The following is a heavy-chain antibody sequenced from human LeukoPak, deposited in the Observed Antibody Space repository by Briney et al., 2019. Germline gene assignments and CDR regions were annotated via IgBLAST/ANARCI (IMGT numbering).Heavy chain of an antibody. CDR1: GFTFSSYS. CDR2: ISSSSSTI. D-gene: IGHD3-22*01. Sequence: GGSLRLSCAASGFTFSSYSMNWVRQAPGKGLEWVSYISSSSSTIYYADSVKGRFTISRDNAKNSLYLQMNSLRDEDTAVYYCARAEDSSGYHADYYYYYYGMDVWGQGTTVTVS. V-gene: IGHV3-48*02. J-gene: IGHJ6*02. CDR3: ARAEDSSGYHADYYYYYYGMDV.